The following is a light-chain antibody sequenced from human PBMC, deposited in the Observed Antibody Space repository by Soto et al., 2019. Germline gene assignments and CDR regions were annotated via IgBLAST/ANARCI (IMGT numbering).Light chain of an antibody. Sequence: EIVLTQSPATLSVSPGGRATLSCRASQDVRAGLAWYQQKPGQPPRLLIHGASTRASGIPARFSGSGSGTKFTLSISSLLSEDSGAYFCQQYDVWPLTFGQGT. CDR2: GAS. CDR1: QDVRAG. J-gene: IGKJ1*01. V-gene: IGKV3-15*01. CDR3: QQYDVWPLT.